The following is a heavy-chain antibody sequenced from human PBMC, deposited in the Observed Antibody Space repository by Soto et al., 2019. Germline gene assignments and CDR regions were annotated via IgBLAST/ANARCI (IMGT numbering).Heavy chain of an antibody. CDR2: ISAYNGNT. Sequence: QVQLVQSGAEVKKPGASVKVSCKASGYTFTSYGISWVRQAPGQGLEWMGWISAYNGNTNYAQKLQGRVTMTTDTSTMPXDVXLXILRTEDTAVYSCARDGHPIAVSGMGPSYYSSGMDVWGQETTVIVSS. V-gene: IGHV1-18*01. CDR3: ARDGHPIAVSGMGPSYYSSGMDV. CDR1: GYTFTSYG. D-gene: IGHD6-19*01. J-gene: IGHJ6*02.